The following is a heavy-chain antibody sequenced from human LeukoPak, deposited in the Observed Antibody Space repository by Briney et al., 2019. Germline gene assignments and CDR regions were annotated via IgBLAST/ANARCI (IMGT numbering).Heavy chain of an antibody. J-gene: IGHJ4*02. CDR1: GFTFSSYS. CDR3: ARDKGVNYYGSGSPDY. D-gene: IGHD3-10*01. CDR2: ISSSSSYI. V-gene: IGHV3-21*04. Sequence: KPGGSLRLSCAASGFTFSSYSMNWVRQAPGKGLEWVSSISSSSSYIYYADSVKGRFTISRDNSKNTLYLQMNSLRAEDTAVYYCARDKGVNYYGSGSPDYWGQGTLVTVSS.